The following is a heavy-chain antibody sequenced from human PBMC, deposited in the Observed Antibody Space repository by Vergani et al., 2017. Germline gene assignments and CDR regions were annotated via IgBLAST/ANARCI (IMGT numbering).Heavy chain of an antibody. J-gene: IGHJ4*02. CDR3: AREVPFDY. Sequence: QVQLVESGGGVVQPGRSLRLSCAASGFTFSSYAMHWVRQAPGKGLEWVAVISYDGSNKYYADSVKGRFTISRDNSKNTLYLQMNSLRAEDTAGYYCAREVPFDYWGQGTLVTVSS. CDR2: ISYDGSNK. V-gene: IGHV3-30-3*01. CDR1: GFTFSSYA.